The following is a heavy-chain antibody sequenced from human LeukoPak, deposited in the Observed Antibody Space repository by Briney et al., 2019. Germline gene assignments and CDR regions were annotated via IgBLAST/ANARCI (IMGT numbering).Heavy chain of an antibody. CDR2: IRYDGSHK. CDR3: AKGSGYEHNYYYYYMDV. D-gene: IGHD5-12*01. V-gene: IGHV3-30*02. Sequence: GGSLRLSCAASGFTFSSYGMHWVRQAPGKGLEWVAFIRYDGSHKYYADSVKGRFTISRDNSKNTLYLQMNSLRAEDTAVYYCAKGSGYEHNYYYYYMDVWGKGTTVTISS. J-gene: IGHJ6*03. CDR1: GFTFSSYG.